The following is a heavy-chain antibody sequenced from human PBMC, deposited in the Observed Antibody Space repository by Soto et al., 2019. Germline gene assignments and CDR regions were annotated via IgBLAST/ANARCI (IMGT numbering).Heavy chain of an antibody. V-gene: IGHV3-30-3*01. D-gene: IGHD2-2*01. CDR2: ISYDGSNK. J-gene: IGHJ6*02. Sequence: QVQLVESGGDVVQPGRSLRLSCAASGFTFSSYTMHWVRQAPGKGLEWVAVISYDGSNKYYADSVKGRFTISRDDSKNTLYLQMNSLRAEDTAVYYCARGSCTSTSCYDQGNAYGMDVWGQGTTVTVSS. CDR1: GFTFSSYT. CDR3: ARGSCTSTSCYDQGNAYGMDV.